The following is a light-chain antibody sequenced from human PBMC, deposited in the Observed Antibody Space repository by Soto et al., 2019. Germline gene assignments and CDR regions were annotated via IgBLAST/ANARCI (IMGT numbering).Light chain of an antibody. J-gene: IGLJ2*01. CDR2: RNN. CDR3: AAWDDSLSGVV. V-gene: IGLV1-47*01. CDR1: SSNIGAGYD. Sequence: QSVLTQPPSVSGAPGQTITISCTGSSSNIGAGYDVHWYQQLPGRAPKLLIYRNNQRPSGVPDRFSGSKSGTSASLAISGLRSEDEADYYCAAWDDSLSGVVFGGGTKLTVL.